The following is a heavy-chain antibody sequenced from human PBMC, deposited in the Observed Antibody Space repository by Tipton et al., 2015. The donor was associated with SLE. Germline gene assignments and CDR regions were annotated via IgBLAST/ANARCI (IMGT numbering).Heavy chain of an antibody. CDR1: GFTFSSYS. Sequence: SLRLSCAASGFTFSSYSMNWVRQAPGKGLEWVSSISSSSSYIYYADSVKGRFTISRDNSKNTLYLQMNSLRAEDTAVYYCAREQYQLLSYFDYWGQGTLVTVSS. J-gene: IGHJ4*02. V-gene: IGHV3-21*01. CDR2: ISSSSSYI. D-gene: IGHD2-2*01. CDR3: AREQYQLLSYFDY.